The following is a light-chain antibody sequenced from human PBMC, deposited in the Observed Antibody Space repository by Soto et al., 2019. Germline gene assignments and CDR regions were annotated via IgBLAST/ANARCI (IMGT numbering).Light chain of an antibody. J-gene: IGLJ2*01. Sequence: QSVLTQPASVSGSPEQSITISCTGTSNDVGRYNLVSWYQQHPGKAPKVMIYEATKRPSGVSNRFSGSKSGNTASLTVSGLQAEDEADYYCSSYAGSNNLVFGGGTKLTVL. CDR3: SSYAGSNNLV. CDR1: SNDVGRYNL. V-gene: IGLV2-14*02. CDR2: EAT.